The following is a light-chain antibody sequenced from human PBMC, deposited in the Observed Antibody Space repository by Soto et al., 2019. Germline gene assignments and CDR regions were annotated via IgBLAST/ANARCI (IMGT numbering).Light chain of an antibody. V-gene: IGKV3-11*01. CDR1: QSVSSY. CDR2: DAS. CDR3: QQRSNWPPGYT. J-gene: IGKJ2*01. Sequence: EIVLTQSPATLSLSPGERATLSCRASQSVSSYLAWYQQKPVQAPRLLIYDASNRATGIPARFSVSGSGTDFTLTISSLEPEDFAVYYCQQRSNWPPGYTFGQGTKLEIK.